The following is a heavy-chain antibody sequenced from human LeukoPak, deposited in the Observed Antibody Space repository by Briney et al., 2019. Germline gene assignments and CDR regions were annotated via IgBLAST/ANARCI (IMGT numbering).Heavy chain of an antibody. J-gene: IGHJ4*02. V-gene: IGHV3-66*01. Sequence: GGSLRLSCAASEFSVSSNYMTWVRQAPGRGLGCVSIIYSGGTTYYADSVRGRFTISRDNSKNTLYLQMDRLRVEDTAVYYCARKSDSLMLRGGDCWGQGTLVTVSS. CDR3: ARKSDSLMLRGGDC. D-gene: IGHD3-10*01. CDR1: EFSVSSNY. CDR2: IYSGGTT.